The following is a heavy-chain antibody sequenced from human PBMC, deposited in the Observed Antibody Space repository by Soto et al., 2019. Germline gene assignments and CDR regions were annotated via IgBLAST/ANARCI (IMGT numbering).Heavy chain of an antibody. J-gene: IGHJ4*02. D-gene: IGHD4-17*01. CDR2: ISWNSGSI. CDR3: AKDKDPTVTRLDY. V-gene: IGHV3-9*01. CDR1: GFTFDDYA. Sequence: GGSLRLSCAASGFTFDDYAMHWVRQAPGKGLEWVSGISWNSGSIGYADSVKGRFTISRGNAKNSLYLQMNSLRAEDTALYYWAKDKDPTVTRLDYWGQGTLVTVSS.